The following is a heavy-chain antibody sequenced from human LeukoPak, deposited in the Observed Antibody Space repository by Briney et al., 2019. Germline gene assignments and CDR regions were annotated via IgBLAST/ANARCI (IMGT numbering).Heavy chain of an antibody. CDR2: VSGSGDRM. J-gene: IGHJ5*02. V-gene: IGHV3-23*01. Sequence: GGSLRLSCAASGFTSSSYALNWVRQAPGKGLEWVATVSGSGDRMYHADSVKGRFTISRDNSKNTLYLQMNSLRAADTAVYYCARVGCSSTSCYRSWFDPWGQGTLVTVSS. CDR3: ARVGCSSTSCYRSWFDP. D-gene: IGHD2-2*01. CDR1: GFTSSSYA.